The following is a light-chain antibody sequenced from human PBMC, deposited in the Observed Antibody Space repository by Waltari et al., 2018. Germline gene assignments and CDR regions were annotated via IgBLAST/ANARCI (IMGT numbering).Light chain of an antibody. J-gene: IGKJ4*01. Sequence: EIVLTQSPGNLSLSPGDRATLSCRASQTVSTIAISWYQQKPGQAPRVLIYSTYNRATGIPDRFSGSGSGTDFTLTINRLAPEDFAMYYCQQYDGIVVTFGGGTKV. CDR2: STY. CDR1: QTVSTIA. CDR3: QQYDGIVVT. V-gene: IGKV3-20*01.